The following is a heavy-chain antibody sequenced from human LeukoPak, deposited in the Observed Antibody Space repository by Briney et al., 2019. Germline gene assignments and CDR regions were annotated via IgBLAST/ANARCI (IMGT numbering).Heavy chain of an antibody. CDR1: GGSFSGYY. J-gene: IGHJ4*02. Sequence: PSETLSLTCAVYGGSFSGYYWSWIGQPPGKGLEWIGEINHSGSTNYNPSLKSRVTISVDTSKNQFSLKLSSVTAADTAVYYCASVLRYSRYFDYWGQGTLVTVSS. CDR3: ASVLRYSRYFDY. CDR2: INHSGST. D-gene: IGHD3-9*01. V-gene: IGHV4-34*01.